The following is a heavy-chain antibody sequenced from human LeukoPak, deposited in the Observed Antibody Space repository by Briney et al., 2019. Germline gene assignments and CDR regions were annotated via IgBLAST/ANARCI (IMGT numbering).Heavy chain of an antibody. Sequence: PSQTLSLTCTVSGGSISSYYCSWIRQPPREGLEWIGYIYYSGSTNYNPSLKSRVTISVDTSKNQFSLKLSSVTAADTAVYYCARQRDGYSPLGYWGQGTLVTVSS. V-gene: IGHV4-59*08. CDR3: ARQRDGYSPLGY. CDR1: GGSISSYY. CDR2: IYYSGST. D-gene: IGHD5-24*01. J-gene: IGHJ4*02.